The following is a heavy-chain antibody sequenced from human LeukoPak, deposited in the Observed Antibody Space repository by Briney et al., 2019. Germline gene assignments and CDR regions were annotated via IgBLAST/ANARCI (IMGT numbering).Heavy chain of an antibody. CDR3: AKEIWAHMIVATGDY. D-gene: IGHD3-22*01. J-gene: IGHJ4*02. V-gene: IGHV3-7*03. CDR1: GFTLKNYW. Sequence: GGSLRLSCAGSGFTLKNYWMTWVRQAPGKGLEWVANINEDGTIEKYVDSVRGRFTLSRDNSKNTLYLQMNSLRAEDTAVYYCAKEIWAHMIVATGDYWGQGTLVTVSS. CDR2: INEDGTIE.